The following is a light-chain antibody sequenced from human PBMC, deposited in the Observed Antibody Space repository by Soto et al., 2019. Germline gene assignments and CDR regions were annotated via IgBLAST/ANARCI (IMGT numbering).Light chain of an antibody. Sequence: QSVLTQPPSASGTPGQRVTISCSGSSSNIGSNYVYWYQQLPGTAPKLLIYRNNQRPSGVPDRVSGSKSGTSASLAISGLRCEDEADYYCASWYSRLIGVVFGGGTKVTVL. CDR1: SSNIGSNY. CDR2: RNN. J-gene: IGLJ2*01. CDR3: ASWYSRLIGVV. V-gene: IGLV1-47*01.